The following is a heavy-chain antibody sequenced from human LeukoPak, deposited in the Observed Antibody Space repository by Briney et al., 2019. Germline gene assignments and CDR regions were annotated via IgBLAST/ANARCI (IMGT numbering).Heavy chain of an antibody. CDR1: GFTLSTYE. Sequence: PGGSLRLSCAASGFTLSTYEMTWVRQAPGKWQEWVSFISSSTSHTFYAGSVKGRFTIFRDPAKNSLYLQMNNLRGEDTAVYYCARDVSSSTRAFDIWGQGTMVAVS. J-gene: IGHJ3*02. CDR3: ARDVSSSTRAFDI. CDR2: ISSSTSHT. D-gene: IGHD2-8*01. V-gene: IGHV3-48*03.